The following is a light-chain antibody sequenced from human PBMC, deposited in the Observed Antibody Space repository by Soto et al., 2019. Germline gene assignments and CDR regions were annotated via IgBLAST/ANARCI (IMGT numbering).Light chain of an antibody. V-gene: IGKV3-15*01. CDR3: QQYNAWPFT. CDR2: DAS. J-gene: IGKJ4*01. CDR1: QSVRSH. Sequence: EIVLTQSPGTLSASPGERATLSCRASQSVRSHLAWYRQRPGQAPRLLIYDASSRATGIPARFSGSGSGTEFALTISSLQSEDFAVYYCQQYNAWPFTFGGGTKVDIK.